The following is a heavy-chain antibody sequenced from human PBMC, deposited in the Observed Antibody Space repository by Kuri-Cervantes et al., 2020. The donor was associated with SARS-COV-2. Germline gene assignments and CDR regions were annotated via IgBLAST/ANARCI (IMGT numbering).Heavy chain of an antibody. CDR1: GFTFSSYG. Sequence: GESLKISCAASGFTFSSYGMHWVRQAPGKGLEWVAFIRYDGSNKYYADSVKGRFTISRDNSKNTLYLQMNSLRAEDTAVYYCARDNLLYGDYGRYNWFDPWGQGTLVTVSS. CDR2: IRYDGSNK. D-gene: IGHD4-17*01. V-gene: IGHV3-30*02. J-gene: IGHJ5*02. CDR3: ARDNLLYGDYGRYNWFDP.